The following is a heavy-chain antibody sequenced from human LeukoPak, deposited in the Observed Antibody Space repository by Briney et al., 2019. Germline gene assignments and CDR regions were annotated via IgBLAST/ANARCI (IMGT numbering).Heavy chain of an antibody. CDR3: ARHQTPGLWFGEVGLDY. D-gene: IGHD3-10*01. CDR2: IYPGDSDT. Sequence: GGSLKISCKGSGYSFTSYWIGWVRQMPGKGLEWMGIIYPGDSDTRYSPSFQGQVTISADKSISTAYLQWSSLKASDTATYYCARHQTPGLWFGEVGLDYWGQGTLVTVSS. J-gene: IGHJ4*02. V-gene: IGHV5-51*01. CDR1: GYSFTSYW.